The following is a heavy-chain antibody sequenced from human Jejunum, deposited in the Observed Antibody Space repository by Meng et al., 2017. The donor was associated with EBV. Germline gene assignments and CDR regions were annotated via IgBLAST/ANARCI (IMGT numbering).Heavy chain of an antibody. D-gene: IGHD4-11*01. CDR2: IKSKTDGGTV. Sequence: VQLVESGGGLVKPGXSLSFSCAASGFTFSNAWMSWVRQAPGKGLEWVGRIKSKTDGGTVDYAAPVKGRFTISRDDSKDTLYLQMNSLETEDTAVYYCATDLPYINYLFDYWGQGTLVTVSS. CDR1: GFTFSNAW. V-gene: IGHV3-15*01. CDR3: ATDLPYINYLFDY. J-gene: IGHJ4*02.